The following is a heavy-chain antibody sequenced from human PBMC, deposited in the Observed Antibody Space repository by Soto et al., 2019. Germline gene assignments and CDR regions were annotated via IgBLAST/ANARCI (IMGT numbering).Heavy chain of an antibody. CDR1: GYTFTSYG. CDR3: ARWEDIVVVPAAMFDY. J-gene: IGHJ4*02. Sequence: QVQLVQPGAEVKKPGASVKVSCKASGYTFTSYGISWVRQAPGQGLEWMGWISAYNGNTNYAQKLQGRVTMTADTPPSRAYMELRSLRSDDTAVYYCARWEDIVVVPAAMFDYWGQGTLVTVSS. D-gene: IGHD2-2*01. V-gene: IGHV1-18*01. CDR2: ISAYNGNT.